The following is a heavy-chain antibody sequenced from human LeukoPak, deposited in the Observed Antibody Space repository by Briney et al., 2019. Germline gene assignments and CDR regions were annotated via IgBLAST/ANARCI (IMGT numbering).Heavy chain of an antibody. CDR1: GGTFSSYA. D-gene: IGHD3-3*01. V-gene: IGHV1-69*05. CDR2: IIPIFGTA. Sequence: AASVKVSCKASGGTFSSYAISLVRQAPGQGLEWMGGIIPIFGTANYAQKFQGRVTITTDESTSTAYMELSSLRSEDTAVYYCARDTTGSYDFWSGYLGSYYFDYWGQGTLVTVSS. CDR3: ARDTTGSYDFWSGYLGSYYFDY. J-gene: IGHJ4*02.